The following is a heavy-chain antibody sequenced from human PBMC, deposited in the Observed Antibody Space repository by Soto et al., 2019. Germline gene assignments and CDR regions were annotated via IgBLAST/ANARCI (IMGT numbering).Heavy chain of an antibody. V-gene: IGHV5-51*01. Sequence: GESLKISCKGSGYSFTSYWIGWVRQMPGKGLEWMGIIYPGDSDTRYSPSFQGQVTISADKSISTAHLQWSSLKASDAAMYYCASSIVGASYYYGMDGWGQGTTVTVSS. J-gene: IGHJ6*02. CDR2: IYPGDSDT. CDR1: GYSFTSYW. CDR3: ASSIVGASYYYGMDG. D-gene: IGHD1-26*01.